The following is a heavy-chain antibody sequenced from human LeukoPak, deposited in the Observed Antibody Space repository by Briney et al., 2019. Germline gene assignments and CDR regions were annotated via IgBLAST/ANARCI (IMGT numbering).Heavy chain of an antibody. Sequence: PGGSLRLSCAASGFTFNNYAMSWVRQAPGKGLEWVLAISGNGDTTYYPDFARGRFTISRDNSKNTVFLQMNSLRAEDTAAYYCAKDLIEGYSGYGHFDYWGQGTLVTVSS. V-gene: IGHV3-23*01. CDR2: ISGNGDTT. J-gene: IGHJ4*02. CDR1: GFTFNNYA. CDR3: AKDLIEGYSGYGHFDY. D-gene: IGHD5-12*01.